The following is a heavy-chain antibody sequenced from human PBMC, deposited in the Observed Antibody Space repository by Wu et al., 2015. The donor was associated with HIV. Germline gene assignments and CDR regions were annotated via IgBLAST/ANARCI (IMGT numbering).Heavy chain of an antibody. CDR3: ARDYYDSSGYYYAYYFDY. J-gene: IGHJ4*02. D-gene: IGHD3-22*01. CDR2: IIPIFGTA. Sequence: QVQLVQSGAEVKKPGSSVKVSCKASGGTFSSYAISWVRQAPGQGLEWMGRIIPIFGTANYAQKFQGRVTTTADESTSTAYMELSSLRSEDTAVYYCARDYYDSSGYYYAYYFDYWGQGTLVTVSS. V-gene: IGHV1-69*15. CDR1: GGTFSSYA.